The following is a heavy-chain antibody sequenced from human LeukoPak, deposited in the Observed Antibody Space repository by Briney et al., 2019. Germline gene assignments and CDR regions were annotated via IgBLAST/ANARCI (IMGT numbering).Heavy chain of an antibody. V-gene: IGHV4-39*01. D-gene: IGHD6-13*01. Sequence: PSETLSLTCTVSGGPISSSSYYWGWIRQPPGKGLEWIGSIYYSGSPFYNPSLKSPVTISVDTSKNQFSLKLRSVTAADTAVYYCARHRGPAPVYYFDYWGQGTLVTVSS. CDR1: GGPISSSSYY. J-gene: IGHJ4*02. CDR2: IYYSGSP. CDR3: ARHRGPAPVYYFDY.